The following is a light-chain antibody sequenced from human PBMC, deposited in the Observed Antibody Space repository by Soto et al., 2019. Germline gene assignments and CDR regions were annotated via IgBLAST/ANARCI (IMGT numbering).Light chain of an antibody. CDR1: QSVSSY. J-gene: IGKJ5*01. Sequence: EIVLTQSPATLSLSPGERATLSCRASQSVSSYLLWYQQKPGQAPRRLIYGASSRATGIPDRFSGSGSGTDFTLTISRLEPEDFAVYYCQQYSTSPTFGEGTRLEI. CDR2: GAS. V-gene: IGKV3-20*01. CDR3: QQYSTSPT.